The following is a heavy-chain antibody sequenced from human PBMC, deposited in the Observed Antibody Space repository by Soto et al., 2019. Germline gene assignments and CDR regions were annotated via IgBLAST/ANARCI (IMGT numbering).Heavy chain of an antibody. CDR1: GLTFSSYG. CDR3: AKTWAGCSSTSCYFPNYYYYGMDV. D-gene: IGHD2-2*01. CDR2: ISYDGSNK. Sequence: GGSLRLSCAASGLTFSSYGMHWVRQAPGKGLEWVAVISYDGSNKYYADSVKGRFTISRDNSKNTLYLQMNSLRAEDTAVYYCAKTWAGCSSTSCYFPNYYYYGMDVWGQGTTVTVSS. V-gene: IGHV3-30*18. J-gene: IGHJ6*02.